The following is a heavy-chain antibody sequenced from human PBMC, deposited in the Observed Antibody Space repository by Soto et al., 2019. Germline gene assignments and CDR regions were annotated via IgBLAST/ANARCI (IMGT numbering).Heavy chain of an antibody. CDR2: IKSKTDGATT. Sequence: GGSLRLSCAASGFTFSNAWMSWVRQAPGKGLEWVGRIKSKTDGATTDYAAPVKGRFTISREDSKNTLYLQMNSLKTEDTAVYYCTTDTMIVVVPGDYWGQGTLVTVSS. CDR3: TTDTMIVVVPGDY. V-gene: IGHV3-15*01. J-gene: IGHJ4*02. D-gene: IGHD3-22*01. CDR1: GFTFSNAW.